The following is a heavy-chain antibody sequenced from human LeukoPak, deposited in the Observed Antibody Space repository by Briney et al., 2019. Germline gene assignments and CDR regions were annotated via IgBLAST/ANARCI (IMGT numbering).Heavy chain of an antibody. D-gene: IGHD3-22*01. V-gene: IGHV3-23*01. Sequence: EGSLRLSCAASGFTFSSYAMSWVRQAPGKGLEWVSAISGSGGSTYYADSVKGRFTISRDNSKNTLYLQMNSLRAEDTAVYYCAKKGYYDSSGYPAEFDYWGQGTLVTVSS. CDR1: GFTFSSYA. CDR2: ISGSGGST. CDR3: AKKGYYDSSGYPAEFDY. J-gene: IGHJ4*02.